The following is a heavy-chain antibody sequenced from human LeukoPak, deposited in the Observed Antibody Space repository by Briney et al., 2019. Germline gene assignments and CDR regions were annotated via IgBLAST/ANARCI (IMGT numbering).Heavy chain of an antibody. J-gene: IGHJ6*03. CDR3: ARAFGSSSHLHYYYMDV. CDR2: INPSGGST. V-gene: IGHV1-46*01. Sequence: ASVKVSCKASGYTFTSYYMHWVRQAPGQGLEWMGIINPSGGSTSYAQKFQGRVTMTRDTSTSTVYMELSSLRSEDTAVYYCARAFGSSSHLHYYYMDVWGKGTTVTVSS. CDR1: GYTFTSYY. D-gene: IGHD6-13*01.